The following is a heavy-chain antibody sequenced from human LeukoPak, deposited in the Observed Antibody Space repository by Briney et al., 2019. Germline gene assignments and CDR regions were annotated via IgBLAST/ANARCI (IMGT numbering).Heavy chain of an antibody. CDR2: ISSSSSYI. CDR3: ARDPPGLMAPR. D-gene: IGHD2-8*01. J-gene: IGHJ4*02. CDR1: GFTFSSYS. Sequence: GGSLKLSCAASGFTFSSYSMNWVRQAPGKGLEWVSSISSSSSYIYYADSVKGRFTISRDNAKNSLYLQMNSLRAEDTAVYYCARDPPGLMAPRWGQGTLVTVSS. V-gene: IGHV3-21*01.